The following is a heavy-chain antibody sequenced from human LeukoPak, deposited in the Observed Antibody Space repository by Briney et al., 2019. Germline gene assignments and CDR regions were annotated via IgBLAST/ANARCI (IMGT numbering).Heavy chain of an antibody. V-gene: IGHV3-33*01. CDR1: SFG. J-gene: IGHJ6*03. D-gene: IGHD3-10*01. Sequence: GGSLRLSCEVSSFGMHWVRQAPGKGLEWVAVIRYDGSKKSYADSVRGRFTISRDNSKNTLYLQMNSLRVEDTAVYYCARMVRGVAPPLYYYYYMDVWGKGTTVTISS. CDR3: ARMVRGVAPPLYYYYYMDV. CDR2: IRYDGSKK.